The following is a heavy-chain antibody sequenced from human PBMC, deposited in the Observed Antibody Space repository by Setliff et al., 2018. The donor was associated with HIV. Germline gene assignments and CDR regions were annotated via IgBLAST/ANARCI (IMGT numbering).Heavy chain of an antibody. CDR3: AKDHRSGSYYYYDMDV. V-gene: IGHV3-33*06. D-gene: IGHD6-19*01. J-gene: IGHJ6*02. Sequence: GGSLRLSCAASGFTFGSYGMHWVRQAPGKGLEWVAVIWYDGSNKYYADSVKGRFTSCRDNSKNKQYLQMNSLRAEDTAVYYCAKDHRSGSYYYYDMDVWGQGTTVTVSS. CDR1: GFTFGSYG. CDR2: IWYDGSNK.